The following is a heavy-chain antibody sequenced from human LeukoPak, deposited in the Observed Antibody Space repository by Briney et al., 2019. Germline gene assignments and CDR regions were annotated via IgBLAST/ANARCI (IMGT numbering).Heavy chain of an antibody. CDR3: ARDPIVGNWSDP. V-gene: IGHV1-2*02. J-gene: IGHJ5*02. CDR1: GYTFTGYY. CDR2: INPNSGGT. D-gene: IGHD2-15*01. Sequence: ASVKVSCKASGYTFTGYYMHWVRQAPGQGLEWMGWINPNSGGTNYAQKFQGRVTMTRDTSISTAYMELSRLRSDDTAVYYCARDPIVGNWSDPWGQGTLVTVSS.